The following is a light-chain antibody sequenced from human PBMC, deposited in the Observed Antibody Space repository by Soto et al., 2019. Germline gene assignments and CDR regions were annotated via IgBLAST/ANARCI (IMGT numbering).Light chain of an antibody. V-gene: IGKV3-20*01. Sequence: EIVLTQSPGTLSLSPGERATLSCRASQSVSSNYLAWYQQKPGQAPRLLIYAASSRATGIPDRFSGRGSGTDFTLTISRLEPADFAVYYCQQYDNSMWAFGQGTKADIK. CDR1: QSVSSNY. CDR2: AAS. CDR3: QQYDNSMWA. J-gene: IGKJ1*01.